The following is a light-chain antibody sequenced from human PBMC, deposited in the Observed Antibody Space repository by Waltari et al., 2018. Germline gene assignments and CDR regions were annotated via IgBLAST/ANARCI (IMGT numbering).Light chain of an antibody. CDR1: QNVGNNY. CDR2: NVF. Sequence: EIALTQSPGTLSLSPGEGATLSCRASQNVGNNYLAWLQQKPGQPPRLLIYNVFIRATGIPDRFSGSGSGTDFTLTISRLEPDDFAVYYCHQSATAPLTFGGGTRVVIK. CDR3: HQSATAPLT. V-gene: IGKV3-20*01. J-gene: IGKJ4*01.